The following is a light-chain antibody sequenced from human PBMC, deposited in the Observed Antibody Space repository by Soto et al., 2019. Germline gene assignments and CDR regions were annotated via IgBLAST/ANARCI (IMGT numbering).Light chain of an antibody. CDR3: QQRSNPFT. J-gene: IGKJ3*01. CDR1: QSLSNF. V-gene: IGKV3-11*01. CDR2: DAS. Sequence: EIVLTQSPATLSLSPGERATLSCRASQSLSNFFAWYQQKPGQAPRLLIYDASNRATGIPGMFSGSGSGTVFTLTISSLQPEDFAVYYCQQRSNPFTFGPGTTVEIK.